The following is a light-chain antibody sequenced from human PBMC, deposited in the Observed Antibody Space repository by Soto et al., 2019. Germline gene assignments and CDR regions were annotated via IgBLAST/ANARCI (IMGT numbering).Light chain of an antibody. J-gene: IGKJ3*01. CDR2: AAS. CDR3: QQSYSTPFT. Sequence: DIQMTQSPSSLSASVGDRVTITCRASQSISNYLSWYQQKPGKPPKLLIYAASNLQSGVPSRFSGSGSGTDFTLTISSRQPEDFATYYCQQSYSTPFTFGPGTKVDIK. CDR1: QSISNY. V-gene: IGKV1-39*01.